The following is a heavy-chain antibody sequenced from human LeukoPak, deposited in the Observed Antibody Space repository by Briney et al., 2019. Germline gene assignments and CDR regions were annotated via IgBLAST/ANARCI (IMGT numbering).Heavy chain of an antibody. CDR1: GYSISSGYY. V-gene: IGHV4-38-2*01. J-gene: IGHJ4*02. Sequence: PSETLSLTCAVSGYSISSGYYWGWIRQPPGKGLEWIGSIYHSGSTYYNPSLKSRVTISVDTSKNQFSLKLSSVTAADTAVYYCARYYDILTGYFPAGIDYWGQGTLVTVSS. D-gene: IGHD3-9*01. CDR3: ARYYDILTGYFPAGIDY. CDR2: IYHSGST.